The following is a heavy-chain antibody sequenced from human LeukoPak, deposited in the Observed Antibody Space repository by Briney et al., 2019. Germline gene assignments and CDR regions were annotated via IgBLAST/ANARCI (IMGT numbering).Heavy chain of an antibody. V-gene: IGHV4-39*01. D-gene: IGHD2-2*01. CDR2: IYYSGST. CDR1: GGSISSSSYY. J-gene: IGHJ4*02. Sequence: ASETLSLTCTVSGGSISSSSYYWGWIRQPPGRGLEWIVSIYYSGSTYYNPSLKSRVTISVDTSKTQFSLKLSSVTAADTAVYYCARHASTSHKDFDYWGQGTLVTVSS. CDR3: ARHASTSHKDFDY.